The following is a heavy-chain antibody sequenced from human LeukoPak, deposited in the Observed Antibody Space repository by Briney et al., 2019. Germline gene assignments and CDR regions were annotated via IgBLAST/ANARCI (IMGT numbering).Heavy chain of an antibody. J-gene: IGHJ4*02. CDR3: ARDGPAYSFEY. D-gene: IGHD2-21*01. CDR1: GFIFSTYE. V-gene: IGHV3-48*03. Sequence: GGSLRLSCAASGFIFSTYEMHCVRQAPGKGLEWVSYISTSGSTIYYADSVKGRFTFSRDNARNSLFLQMNRLRAEDTAVYYCARDGPAYSFEYWGQGTLVTVSS. CDR2: ISTSGSTI.